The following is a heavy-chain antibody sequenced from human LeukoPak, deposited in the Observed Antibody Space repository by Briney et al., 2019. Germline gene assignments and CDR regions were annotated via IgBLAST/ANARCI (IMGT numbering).Heavy chain of an antibody. J-gene: IGHJ4*02. Sequence: SDTLSLTCAVYGGSFSGYYWSWIRQPPEKGLEWIGEINHSGSTNYNPSLKSRVTMSVDTSRNQFSLRLSSVTAADTAVYYCARSYDYLWGSHPYTPTSDSWGQGTLVTVSS. CDR3: ARSYDYLWGSHPYTPTSDS. CDR1: GGSFSGYY. CDR2: INHSGST. D-gene: IGHD3-16*01. V-gene: IGHV4-34*01.